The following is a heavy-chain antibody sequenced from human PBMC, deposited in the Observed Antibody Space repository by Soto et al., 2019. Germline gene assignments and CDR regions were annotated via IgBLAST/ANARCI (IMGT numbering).Heavy chain of an antibody. D-gene: IGHD2-15*01. CDR1: GYTFTGYY. CDR3: ARDRATHCSGGSCYATYYFDY. CDR2: INPNSGGT. Sequence: ASVKVSCKASGYTFTGYYMHWVRQAPGQGLEWMGWINPNSGGTNYAQKFQGWVTMTRDTSISTAYMELSRLRSDDTAVYYCARDRATHCSGGSCYATYYFDYWGQGTLVTVSS. J-gene: IGHJ4*02. V-gene: IGHV1-2*04.